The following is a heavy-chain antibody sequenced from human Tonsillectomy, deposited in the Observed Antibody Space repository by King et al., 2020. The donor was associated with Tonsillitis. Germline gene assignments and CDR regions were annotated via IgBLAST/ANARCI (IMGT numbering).Heavy chain of an antibody. CDR3: AREGNPDFDY. Sequence: VQLVGSGGGVVQPGGSLRLSCAASGFTFRSYAMHWVRQAPGKGLEWVAIISNYGRNKYYADSVKGRLTISRDNSKNMLYLQMNSLRGEDTAVYYCAREGNPDFDYWGQGTLVIVSS. D-gene: IGHD4-23*01. CDR1: GFTFRSYA. J-gene: IGHJ4*02. CDR2: ISNYGRNK. V-gene: IGHV3-30*01.